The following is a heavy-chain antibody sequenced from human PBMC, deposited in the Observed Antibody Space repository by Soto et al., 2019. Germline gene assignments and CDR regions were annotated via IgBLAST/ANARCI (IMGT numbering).Heavy chain of an antibody. Sequence: ASVKVSCKDSGYTFTSYGISWVRQANRQGLEWMGWISAYNGNTNYAQKLQGRVTMTTDTSTSTAYMELRSLRSDDTAVYYCARDLFRPACSGGSCYGTTPFDYWGQGTLVTVSS. J-gene: IGHJ4*02. V-gene: IGHV1-18*01. CDR3: ARDLFRPACSGGSCYGTTPFDY. CDR1: GYTFTSYG. D-gene: IGHD2-15*01. CDR2: ISAYNGNT.